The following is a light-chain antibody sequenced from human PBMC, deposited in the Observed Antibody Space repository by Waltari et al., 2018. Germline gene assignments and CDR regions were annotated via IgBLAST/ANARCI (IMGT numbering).Light chain of an antibody. CDR2: WAS. Sequence: DIVMTQSPDSLTVSLGERVTISCKSSQSILYSSNNKNYLAWLQQKPGQPPQLLISWASIREAGVPERFSGSGSGTDFTLTISSLQAEDVAVYYCQQYYTTPWTFGQGTKVEIK. V-gene: IGKV4-1*01. CDR1: QSILYSSNNKNY. CDR3: QQYYTTPWT. J-gene: IGKJ1*01.